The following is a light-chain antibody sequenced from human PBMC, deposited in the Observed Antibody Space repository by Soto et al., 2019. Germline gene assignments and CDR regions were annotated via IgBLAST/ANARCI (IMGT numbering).Light chain of an antibody. CDR3: QQYYVWPPT. CDR1: QSISTH. Sequence: EIVVTQSPATLSVSPGESAALSCRSSQSISTHLAWYQQRPGQSPRLLISSASSRVTGFSARFIGSGSGTELTLTISSLQSEDCAVYHCQQYYVWPPTFGQGTKIEI. V-gene: IGKV3-15*01. CDR2: SAS. J-gene: IGKJ1*01.